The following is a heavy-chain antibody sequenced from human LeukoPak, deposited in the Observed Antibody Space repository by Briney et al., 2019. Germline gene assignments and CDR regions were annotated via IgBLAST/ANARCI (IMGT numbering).Heavy chain of an antibody. J-gene: IGHJ4*02. CDR3: AKDKQCTSTSCYFFDY. Sequence: PGGSLRLSCAASGVSVSSSYMSWVRQAPGKGLEWVSGISWNSNSIGYADSVKGRFTISRDNAKNSLYLQMNSLRPEDTALYYCAKDKQCTSTSCYFFDYWGQGTLVTVSS. D-gene: IGHD2-2*01. CDR1: GVSVSSSY. CDR2: ISWNSNSI. V-gene: IGHV3-9*01.